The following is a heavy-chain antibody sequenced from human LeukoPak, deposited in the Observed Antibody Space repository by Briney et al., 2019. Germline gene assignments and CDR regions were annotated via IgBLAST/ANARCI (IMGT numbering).Heavy chain of an antibody. CDR3: ARMVVVAATADWLDP. V-gene: IGHV4-39*01. CDR2: IYYSGST. D-gene: IGHD2-15*01. J-gene: IGHJ5*02. CDR1: GGSISSSSYY. Sequence: SETLSLTCTVSGGSISSSSYYWGWIRQPPGKGLEWIGSIYYSGSTYYNPSLKSRVTISVDTSKNQFSLKLSSVTAADTAVYYCARMVVVAATADWLDPWGQGTLVTVSS.